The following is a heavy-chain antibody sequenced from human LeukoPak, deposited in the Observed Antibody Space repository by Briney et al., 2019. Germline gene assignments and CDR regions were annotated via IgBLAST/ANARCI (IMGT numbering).Heavy chain of an antibody. D-gene: IGHD1-7*01. V-gene: IGHV1-2*02. J-gene: IGHJ2*01. CDR2: INPNSGGT. Sequence: GASVKVSCKASGYTFTGYYMHWVRQAPGQGLEWMGWINPNSGGTNYAQKFQGRVTMTRDTSISTAYMELSRLRSDDTAVYYCARVAGTKAWDAPDLWGRGTLVTVSS. CDR3: ARVAGTKAWDAPDL. CDR1: GYTFTGYY.